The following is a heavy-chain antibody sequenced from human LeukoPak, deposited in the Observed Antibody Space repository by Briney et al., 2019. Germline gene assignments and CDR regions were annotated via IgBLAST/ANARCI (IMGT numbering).Heavy chain of an antibody. CDR3: ASYYGSGSKWYFDL. CDR1: GFTFSSYG. D-gene: IGHD3-10*01. Sequence: GGSLRLSCAASGFTFSSYGMHWVRQAPGKGLEWVAVIWYDGSNKYYADSVKGRFTISRDNSKNTLYLQMNTLRAEDTAVYYCASYYGSGSKWYFDLWGRGTLVTVSS. V-gene: IGHV3-33*01. J-gene: IGHJ2*01. CDR2: IWYDGSNK.